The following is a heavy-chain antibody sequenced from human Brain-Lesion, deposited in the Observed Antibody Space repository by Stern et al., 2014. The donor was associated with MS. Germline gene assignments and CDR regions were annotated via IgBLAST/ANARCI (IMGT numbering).Heavy chain of an antibody. CDR1: GDSITSGGYY. Sequence: VQLVQSGPGLVKPSQTLSLTCTVSGDSITSGGYYWSWIRQHPGRGLEWIGYIYYRGGTFYNPSLKSRVTISLDTSQNQFSLRLSSVTAADTAIYYCARDWSGTSIHLAPAYGGHIRFDPWGQGILVTVSS. CDR3: ARDWSGTSIHLAPAYGGHIRFDP. CDR2: IYYRGGT. V-gene: IGHV4-31*03. D-gene: IGHD5-18*01. J-gene: IGHJ5*02.